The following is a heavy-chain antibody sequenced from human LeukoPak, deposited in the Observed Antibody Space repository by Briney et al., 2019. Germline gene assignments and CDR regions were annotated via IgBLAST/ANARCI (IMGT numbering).Heavy chain of an antibody. Sequence: SETLSLTCTVSGYSISSGYYWGWIRQPPGKGLEWIGSIYHSGSTYYDPSLKSRVTISVDTSKNQFSLKLSSVTAADTAVYYCAGQSGSTWAYWGQGTLVTVSS. CDR1: GYSISSGYY. D-gene: IGHD5-12*01. CDR2: IYHSGST. J-gene: IGHJ4*02. V-gene: IGHV4-38-2*02. CDR3: AGQSGSTWAY.